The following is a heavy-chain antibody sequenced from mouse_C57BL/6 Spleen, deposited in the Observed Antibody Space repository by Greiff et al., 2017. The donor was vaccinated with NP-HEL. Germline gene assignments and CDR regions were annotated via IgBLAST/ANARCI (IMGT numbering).Heavy chain of an antibody. CDR1: GYTFTDYY. CDR3: AREGQLRPAWFAY. D-gene: IGHD3-2*02. V-gene: IGHV1-26*01. Sequence: EVQLQQSGPELVKPGASVKISCKASGYTFTDYYMNWVKQSHGKSLEWIGDINPNNGGTSYNQKFKGKATLTVDKSSSTAYLELRSLTSEDSAVYYCAREGQLRPAWFAYWGQGTLVTVSA. J-gene: IGHJ3*01. CDR2: INPNNGGT.